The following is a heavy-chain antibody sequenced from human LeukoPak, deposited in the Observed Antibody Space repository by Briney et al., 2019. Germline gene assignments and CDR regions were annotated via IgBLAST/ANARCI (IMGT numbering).Heavy chain of an antibody. CDR1: GFTFSSYS. V-gene: IGHV3-21*06. CDR2: ITRSNYI. J-gene: IGHJ4*02. CDR3: ARVVSDYFDY. Sequence: PGGSLRLSCAASGFTFSSYSMNWVRQAPGKGLEWVSSITRSNYIYYADSVKGRFTISRDNAKNSLYLQMNSLRAEDAAVYYCARVVSDYFDYWGQGTLVTVSS.